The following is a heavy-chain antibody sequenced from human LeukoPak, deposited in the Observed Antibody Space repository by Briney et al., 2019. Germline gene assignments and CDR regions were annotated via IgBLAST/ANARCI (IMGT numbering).Heavy chain of an antibody. V-gene: IGHV3-20*04. Sequence: GGSLRLSCAASGFTFDDYGMHWVRQAPGKGLEWVSGINWNGGTTAYADSVKGRFTISRDNAKNSLYLQMNSLRVEDTALYYCVKVRSVTMVRGVNGDFDYWGEGTLVTVSS. D-gene: IGHD3-10*01. CDR3: VKVRSVTMVRGVNGDFDY. CDR1: GFTFDDYG. J-gene: IGHJ4*02. CDR2: INWNGGTT.